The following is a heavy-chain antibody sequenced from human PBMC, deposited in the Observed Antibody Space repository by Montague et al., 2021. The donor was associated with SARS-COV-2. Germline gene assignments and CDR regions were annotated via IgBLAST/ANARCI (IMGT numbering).Heavy chain of an antibody. CDR2: IYYSGDT. D-gene: IGHD7-27*01. CDR1: GDSISSATYY. V-gene: IGHV4-39*01. J-gene: IGHJ3*02. Sequence: SETLSLTCTVSGDSISSATYYWGWIRQPPGKGLEWIGSIYYSGDTYYNPSLKNRVTISVDMSKNQFSLKVTSVTAPDTAVYYCAGSSRLLGDALEIWGQGTMVTVSS. CDR3: AGSSRLLGDALEI.